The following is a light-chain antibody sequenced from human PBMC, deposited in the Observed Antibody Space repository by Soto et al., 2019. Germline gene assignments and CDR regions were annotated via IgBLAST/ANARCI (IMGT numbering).Light chain of an antibody. Sequence: DIQLTQSPSFLSASVGDRVTITCRASQGIASYLAWYQQKPGKPPALLIYVASTLQSGVPSRFSGSGSGTEFTLTITSLQPEDFATYYCQQLSNYPITFGQGTRLQIK. CDR1: QGIASY. CDR3: QQLSNYPIT. J-gene: IGKJ5*01. V-gene: IGKV1-9*01. CDR2: VAS.